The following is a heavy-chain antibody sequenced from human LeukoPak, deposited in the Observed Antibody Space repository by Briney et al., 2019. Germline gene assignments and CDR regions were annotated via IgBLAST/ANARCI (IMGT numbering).Heavy chain of an antibody. CDR3: ARSDYRDYKGFDY. CDR1: GFTFSSYD. V-gene: IGHV3-13*04. D-gene: IGHD4-17*01. CDR2: IGVAGDT. J-gene: IGHJ4*02. Sequence: GGSLTLSCAASGFTFSSYDMHWVRQAPGKGLEWVSSIGVAGDTYYPGSVKGRFSVSRETAKNSLYLQMNSLTAEDTAVYYCARSDYRDYKGFDYWDQGTLGTVSS.